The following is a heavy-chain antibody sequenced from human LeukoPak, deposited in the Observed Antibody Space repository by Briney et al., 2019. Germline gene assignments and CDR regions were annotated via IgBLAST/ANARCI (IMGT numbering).Heavy chain of an antibody. D-gene: IGHD6-13*01. J-gene: IGHJ4*02. Sequence: GRSLRLSCAASGFTLSTYGMYWVRQAPGKGLEWVAVIWNDGSNKHYADSVKGRFTISRDNSKNTLDLQMNSLRAEDTAVYYCAKDLSSSWFEGLDNWGQGTLVTVAS. CDR3: AKDLSSSWFEGLDN. CDR2: IWNDGSNK. CDR1: GFTLSTYG. V-gene: IGHV3-33*06.